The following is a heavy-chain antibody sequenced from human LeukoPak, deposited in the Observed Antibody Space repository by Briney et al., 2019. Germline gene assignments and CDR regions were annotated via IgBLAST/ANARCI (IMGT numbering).Heavy chain of an antibody. D-gene: IGHD5-18*01. Sequence: SVKVSCKTSGGTFSSYAISWVRQAPGQGLEWMGRIIPIFGTANYAQKFQGRVTITTDESTSTAYMELSGLRSEDTAVYYCARVGENTAMVGLDYWGQGTLVTVSS. J-gene: IGHJ4*02. CDR2: IIPIFGTA. V-gene: IGHV1-69*05. CDR3: ARVGENTAMVGLDY. CDR1: GGTFSSYA.